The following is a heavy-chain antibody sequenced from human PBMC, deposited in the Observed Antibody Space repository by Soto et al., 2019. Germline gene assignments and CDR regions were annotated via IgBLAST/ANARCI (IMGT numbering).Heavy chain of an antibody. CDR1: GFTFSSYE. J-gene: IGHJ6*02. CDR2: ISSSGSTI. V-gene: IGHV3-48*03. Sequence: EVQLVESGGGLVQPGGSLRLSCAASGFTFSSYEMNWVRQAPGKGLEWVSYISSSGSTIYYADAVKGRFTISRDNAKNSLYLQMNSLRAEDTAVYYCARPPTIAVAGVWGQGTTVTVSS. D-gene: IGHD6-19*01. CDR3: ARPPTIAVAGV.